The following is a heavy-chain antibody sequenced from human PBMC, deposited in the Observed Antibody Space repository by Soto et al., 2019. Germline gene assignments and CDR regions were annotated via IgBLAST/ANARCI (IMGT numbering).Heavy chain of an antibody. V-gene: IGHV1-3*01. CDR3: ARGHYLDKGGPDY. CDR2: INGGKGNT. CDR1: RYTFTSYT. Sequence: GASVKVSCKASRYTFTSYTIHWVRQAPGQRLEWMGWINGGKGNTKYSQKFQGRVTITRHTAANIANMELSSLRSEDTAVYYCARGHYLDKGGPDYWGQGTRVTVSS. J-gene: IGHJ4*02. D-gene: IGHD3-22*01.